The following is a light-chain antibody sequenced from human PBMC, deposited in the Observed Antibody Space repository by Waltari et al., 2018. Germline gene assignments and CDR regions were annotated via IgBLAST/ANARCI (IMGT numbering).Light chain of an antibody. CDR1: QSVLYSSNNKNY. CDR2: WAS. CDR3: QQHYSNPLT. Sequence: DIVMTQSPDSLAVSLGERATINCKSSQSVLYSSNNKNYLTWYQQKPGQPPKLRIYWASTRESGVPDRFSGSGSGTDFTLTITSLQAEDVAVYYCQQHYSNPLTFGGGTKVEIK. J-gene: IGKJ4*01. V-gene: IGKV4-1*01.